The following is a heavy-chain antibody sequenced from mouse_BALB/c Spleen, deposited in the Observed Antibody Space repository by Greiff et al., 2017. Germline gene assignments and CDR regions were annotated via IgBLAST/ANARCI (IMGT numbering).Heavy chain of an antibody. CDR2: ILPGSGST. CDR3: VYYDYDGPWFAY. CDR1: GYTFSSYW. J-gene: IGHJ3*01. Sequence: QVQLQQSGAELMKPGASVKISCKATGYTFSSYWIEWVKQRPGHGFEWIGEILPGSGSTNYNEKFKGKATFTADTSSNTAYMQLSSLTSEDSAVYYCVYYDYDGPWFAYWGQGTLVTVSA. D-gene: IGHD2-4*01. V-gene: IGHV1-9*01.